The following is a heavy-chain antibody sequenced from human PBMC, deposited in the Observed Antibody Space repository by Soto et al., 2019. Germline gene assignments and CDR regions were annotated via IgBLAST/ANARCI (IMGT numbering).Heavy chain of an antibody. J-gene: IGHJ6*02. CDR2: ISYDGSNK. Sequence: QVQLVESGGGVVQPGRSLKLSCAASGFTFSSYGMHWVRQAPGKGLEWVAVISYDGSNKYYADSVKGRFTISRDNSKNTLYLQMNSLRAEYTAVFYCAKDLLGPGRAYGMDVWGQGTTITVS. CDR1: GFTFSSYG. D-gene: IGHD7-27*01. V-gene: IGHV3-30*18. CDR3: AKDLLGPGRAYGMDV.